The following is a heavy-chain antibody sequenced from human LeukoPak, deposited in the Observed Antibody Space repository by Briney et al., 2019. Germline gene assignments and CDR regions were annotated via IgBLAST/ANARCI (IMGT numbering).Heavy chain of an antibody. V-gene: IGHV3-7*01. CDR1: RFTLSNYW. CDR2: IKQDGSET. Sequence: GGSLRLSCAASRFTLSNYWMSWVRQAPGKGLERVANIKQDGSETYYVDSVKGRFTISGDNAKNSLSLQMNSLRAEDTAVYYCARQRGSGCLDYWGQGTLVTVSS. CDR3: ARQRGSGCLDY. D-gene: IGHD6-19*01. J-gene: IGHJ4*02.